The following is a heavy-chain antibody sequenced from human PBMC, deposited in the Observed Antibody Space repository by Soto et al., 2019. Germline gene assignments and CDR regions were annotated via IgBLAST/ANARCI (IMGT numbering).Heavy chain of an antibody. J-gene: IGHJ3*02. CDR1: GGSISSSSYY. CDR3: ARASSWGDAFDI. Sequence: QLQLQESGPGLVKPSETLSLTCTVSGGSISSSSYYWGWIRQPPGKGLEWIGSIYYSGSTYYNPSLISRVTISGDTCKNHFSLKLSSVTAAYTAVYDCARASSWGDAFDIWGQGTMVTVSS. CDR2: IYYSGST. V-gene: IGHV4-39*02. D-gene: IGHD6-13*01.